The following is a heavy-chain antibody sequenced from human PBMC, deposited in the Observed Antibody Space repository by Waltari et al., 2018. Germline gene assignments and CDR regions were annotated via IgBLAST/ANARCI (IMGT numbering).Heavy chain of an antibody. CDR2: VNPNSGGT. J-gene: IGHJ3*01. V-gene: IGHV1-2*04. CDR3: GRARAWGPKAFDV. D-gene: IGHD7-27*01. CDR1: GYTFIDYY. Sequence: QVQLVQSEAEVRKPGASVKVSCQASGYTFIDYYVHWVRQAPGQGLEWMGWVNPNSGGTVYLRKFEGWVTFSTDTSVNTAYMEITRLKSDDTAIYFCGRARAWGPKAFDVWGQGTRLTVSS.